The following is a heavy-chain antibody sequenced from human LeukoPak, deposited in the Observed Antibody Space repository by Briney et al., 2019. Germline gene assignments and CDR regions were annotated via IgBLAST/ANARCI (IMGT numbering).Heavy chain of an antibody. J-gene: IGHJ4*02. CDR1: GASINSYY. Sequence: PSETLSLTCTVSGASINSYYWSWIRQPPGKGLEWIGYIFYSGSTNYNPSLKSRVAISVDRSKNQFSLKLTSVTAADTAVYYCARSAGGGGYSRWGQGTLVTVSS. D-gene: IGHD1-1*01. CDR3: ARSAGGGGYSR. V-gene: IGHV4-59*01. CDR2: IFYSGST.